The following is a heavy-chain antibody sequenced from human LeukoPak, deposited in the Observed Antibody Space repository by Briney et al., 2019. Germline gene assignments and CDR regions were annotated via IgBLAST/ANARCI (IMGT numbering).Heavy chain of an antibody. CDR3: ARDLGVDDYVWGTYPF. V-gene: IGHV3-48*03. CDR1: GFTFSRYE. CDR2: ISSTSSSI. Sequence: QAGGSLRLSCAASGFTFSRYEMNWVRQAPGKGLEGISYISSTSSSIYYADSVKGRFTISRDNAKNSLYLQMNSLRAEDTSFYYCARDLGVDDYVWGTYPFWGQGTLVTVSS. D-gene: IGHD3-16*02. J-gene: IGHJ4*02.